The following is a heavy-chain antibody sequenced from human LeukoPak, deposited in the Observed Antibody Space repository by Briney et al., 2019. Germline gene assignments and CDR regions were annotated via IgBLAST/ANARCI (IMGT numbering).Heavy chain of an antibody. Sequence: PGGSLRLSCAASGFTFSSYWTSWVRQAPGKGLEWVANIKQDGSEKYYVDSVKGRFTISRDNAKNSLYLQMNSLRAEDTAVYYCARDRRWLRFIDYWGQGTLVTVSS. CDR3: ARDRRWLRFIDY. J-gene: IGHJ4*02. V-gene: IGHV3-7*01. CDR2: IKQDGSEK. D-gene: IGHD5-12*01. CDR1: GFTFSSYW.